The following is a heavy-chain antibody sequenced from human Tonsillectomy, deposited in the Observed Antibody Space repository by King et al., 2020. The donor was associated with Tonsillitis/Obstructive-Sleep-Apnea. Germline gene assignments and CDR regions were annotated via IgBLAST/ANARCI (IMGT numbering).Heavy chain of an antibody. J-gene: IGHJ4*02. CDR1: GGTFSSYA. D-gene: IGHD3-22*01. V-gene: IGHV1-69*10. Sequence: QLVQSGAEVKKPGSSVKVSCKSSGGTFSSYAISWVRQAPGQGLEWMGGIIPILGITNYAQKFQGRVTITADKSTSTAYMERSSLRSEATAVYYCARNYDSSGYYLDNWGQGTLVTVYS. CDR3: ARNYDSSGYYLDN. CDR2: IIPILGIT.